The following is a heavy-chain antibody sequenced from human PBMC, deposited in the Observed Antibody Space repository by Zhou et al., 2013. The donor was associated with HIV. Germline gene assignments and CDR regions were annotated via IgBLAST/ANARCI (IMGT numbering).Heavy chain of an antibody. J-gene: IGHJ2*01. CDR3: ARDPGDWYFDL. V-gene: IGHV1-69*16. D-gene: IGHD7-27*01. CDR2: TVLRLGEV. Sequence: QVQPVQSGAEVRKPGSSVKVSCKTSGVTSTSHTVSWVRQVPGHGLEWMGGTVLRLGEVSYAQVFQDRVTMTTDTSTSTAYMELRSLRSDDTAVYYCARDPGDWYFDLWGRGTLVTVSS. CDR1: GVTSTSHT.